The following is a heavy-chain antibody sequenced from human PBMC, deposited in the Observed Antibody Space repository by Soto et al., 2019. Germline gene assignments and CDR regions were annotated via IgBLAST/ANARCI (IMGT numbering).Heavy chain of an antibody. Sequence: QLQLQESGSGLVKPSQTLSLTCAVSGGSISSGGYSWSWIRQPPGKGLEWIGYIYHSGSTYYNPSLKSRVTISVARSKNQFSLKLSSVTAADTAVYYCASSIVGAKDFSYWGQGTLVTVSS. CDR3: ASSIVGAKDFSY. V-gene: IGHV4-30-2*01. D-gene: IGHD1-26*01. CDR1: GGSISSGGYS. J-gene: IGHJ4*02. CDR2: IYHSGST.